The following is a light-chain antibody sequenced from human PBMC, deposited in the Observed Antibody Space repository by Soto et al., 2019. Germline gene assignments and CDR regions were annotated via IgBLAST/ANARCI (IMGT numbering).Light chain of an antibody. CDR2: DAS. CDR1: QSVSTN. V-gene: IGKV3-15*01. Sequence: ELVMPQSPDTLSVSPGERATLSCRASQSVSTNLAWYQQKPGQTPRLLIYDASTRATGIPARVSGSGSGTEFTLTISRLQSEDFADYYCQRYNNWPLTFGQGTKVEI. CDR3: QRYNNWPLT. J-gene: IGKJ1*01.